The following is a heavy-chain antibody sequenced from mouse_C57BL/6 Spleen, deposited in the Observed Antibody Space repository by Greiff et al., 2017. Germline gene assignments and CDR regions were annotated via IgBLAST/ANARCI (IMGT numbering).Heavy chain of an antibody. CDR1: GYTFTDYY. Sequence: EVQLQQSGPELVKPGASVKISCKASGYTFTDYYMNWVKQSHGKSLEWIGDINPNNGGTSYNQKFKGKATLTVDKSSSTAYMELSSLTSEDSAVYYCARLGKQAMDYWGQGTSVTVSS. D-gene: IGHD2-1*01. CDR3: ARLGKQAMDY. CDR2: INPNNGGT. J-gene: IGHJ4*01. V-gene: IGHV1-26*01.